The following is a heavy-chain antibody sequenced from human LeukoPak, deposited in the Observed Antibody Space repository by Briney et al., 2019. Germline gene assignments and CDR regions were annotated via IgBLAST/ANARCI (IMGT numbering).Heavy chain of an antibody. D-gene: IGHD6-19*01. J-gene: IGHJ6*02. CDR3: ATRGQYSSGWTYYYYGMDV. Sequence: GGSLRLSCAASGFTFSSYGMHWVRQAPGKGLEWVAVIWYDGSNKYYADSVKGRFTISRDNSKNTLYLQMNSLRAEDTAVYYCATRGQYSSGWTYYYYGMDVWSQGTTVTVSS. CDR2: IWYDGSNK. CDR1: GFTFSSYG. V-gene: IGHV3-33*01.